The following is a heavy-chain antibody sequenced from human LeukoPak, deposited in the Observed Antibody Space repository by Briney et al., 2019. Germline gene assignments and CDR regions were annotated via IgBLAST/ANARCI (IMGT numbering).Heavy chain of an antibody. Sequence: GGSLRLSCAASGFTFSSYWMSWVRQAPGKGLEWVAVIWYDGSNKYYADSVKGRFIISRDNSKNTLYLQMNSLRAEDTAVYYCAGDYPEGDYWGQGTLVTVSS. CDR2: IWYDGSNK. V-gene: IGHV3-33*08. J-gene: IGHJ4*02. CDR1: GFTFSSYW. CDR3: AGDYPEGDY.